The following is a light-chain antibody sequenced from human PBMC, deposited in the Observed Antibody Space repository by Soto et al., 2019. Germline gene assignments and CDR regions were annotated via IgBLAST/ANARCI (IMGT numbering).Light chain of an antibody. Sequence: DIQMTQSPSTLSASVGDRVTITCRASQSISSWVAWYQQKPGKAPKLLIYDASSLESGVPSRFSGSGSGTEFTLTISSLQPDDFATYYCQQYNSYLGTFGQGTKVDI. CDR1: QSISSW. V-gene: IGKV1-5*01. CDR2: DAS. J-gene: IGKJ1*01. CDR3: QQYNSYLGT.